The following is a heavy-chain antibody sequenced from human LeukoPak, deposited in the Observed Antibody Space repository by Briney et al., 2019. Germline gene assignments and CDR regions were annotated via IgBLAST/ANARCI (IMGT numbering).Heavy chain of an antibody. CDR2: IKLDGSDQ. D-gene: IGHD3-10*01. CDR3: ARECGSGRCDYGMVV. Sequence: GGSLRLSCAVSGFTFSWDWMSWVRQAPGKGLEWVANIKLDGSDQNYVDSVKGRFTISRDNAKNSLNLQMNSLRGEDTAVYYCARECGSGRCDYGMVVWGKGTTVTVSS. V-gene: IGHV3-7*03. J-gene: IGHJ6*04. CDR1: GFTFSWDW.